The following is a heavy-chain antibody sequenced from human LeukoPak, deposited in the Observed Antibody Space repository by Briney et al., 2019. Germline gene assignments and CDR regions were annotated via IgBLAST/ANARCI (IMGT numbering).Heavy chain of an antibody. CDR2: ISSSGTTI. Sequence: GGSLRLSRAASGFTFSNYEMNWVRQAPGKGLEWVSYISSSGTTIYYAERRFTISRDNAKNSLYLLMNSLRAEDTAIYYCARGYCSGGSCYGGDYWGQGTLVTVSS. CDR3: ARGYCSGGSCYGGDY. CDR1: GFTFSNYE. V-gene: IGHV3-48*03. J-gene: IGHJ4*02. D-gene: IGHD2-15*01.